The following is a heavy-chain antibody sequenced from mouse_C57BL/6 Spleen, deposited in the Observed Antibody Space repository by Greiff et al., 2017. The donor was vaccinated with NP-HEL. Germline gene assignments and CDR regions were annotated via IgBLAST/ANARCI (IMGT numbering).Heavy chain of an antibody. J-gene: IGHJ3*01. D-gene: IGHD1-1*02. CDR1: GFSLTSYG. Sequence: QVQLQQSGPGLVQPSQSLSITCTVSGFSLTSYGVHWVRQSPGKGLEWLGVIWSGGSTDYNAAFISRLSISKDNSKSQVFFKMNSLQADDTAIYYCARSGGSYRFAYWGQGTLVTVSA. CDR2: IWSGGST. CDR3: ARSGGSYRFAY. V-gene: IGHV2-2*01.